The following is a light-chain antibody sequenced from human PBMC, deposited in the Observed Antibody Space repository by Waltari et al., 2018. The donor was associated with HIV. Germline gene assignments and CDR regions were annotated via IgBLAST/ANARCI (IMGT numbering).Light chain of an antibody. CDR2: EVS. CDR3: SSYGDNIRVL. Sequence: QSALTQPPSASGSLGQSVTISCTGSSSDIGAYDSVSCFQQHPNNAPKLLLYEVSKRPSGVPVRCSGSRSGETAFRGVSGLQPDDTAAYFCSSYGDNIRVLFGGGTNLTVL. J-gene: IGLJ2*01. V-gene: IGLV2-8*01. CDR1: SSDIGAYDS.